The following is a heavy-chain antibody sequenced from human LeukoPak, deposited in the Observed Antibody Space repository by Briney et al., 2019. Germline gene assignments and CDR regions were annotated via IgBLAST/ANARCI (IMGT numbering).Heavy chain of an antibody. CDR3: ARDLAFSSSSDRH. V-gene: IGHV3-53*01. CDR2: LYSDGTT. J-gene: IGHJ4*02. Sequence: GGSLRLSCAVSGFTVSSNYMNWVRQAPGKGLEWVSLLYSDGTTYYADSVKGRFTISRDNSKNTVYLQMNSLRAEDTAVYYCARDLAFSSSSDRHWGLGTLVTVSS. CDR1: GFTVSSNY. D-gene: IGHD6-6*01.